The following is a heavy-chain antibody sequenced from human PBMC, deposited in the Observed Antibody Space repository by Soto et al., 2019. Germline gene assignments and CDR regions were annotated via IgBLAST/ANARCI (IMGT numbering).Heavy chain of an antibody. D-gene: IGHD2-21*01. CDR2: IFSNDET. V-gene: IGHV2-26*01. CDR3: ARTVARMNLDY. J-gene: IGHJ4*02. Sequence: QVTLKESGPVLVKPTETLTLTCTVSGFSLSNARMGVSWIRQPPGKALEWLPHIFSNDETAYSTSLKTRLTISKDTSKRQVVLTMGNMDPVDTATYYCARTVARMNLDYWGQGTLVTVSS. CDR1: GFSLSNARMG.